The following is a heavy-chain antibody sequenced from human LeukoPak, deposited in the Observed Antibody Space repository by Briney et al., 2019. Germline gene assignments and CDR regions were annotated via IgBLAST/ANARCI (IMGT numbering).Heavy chain of an antibody. CDR1: GGTFSSYG. J-gene: IGHJ6*03. CDR3: AGGLKYQLLLDYMNV. Sequence: GASVKVSCKASGGTFSSYGLNWVRQAPGQGLEWMGWINPNSGGTNYAQKFQGRVTMTRDTSISTAYMELSRLRSDDTAVYYCAGGLKYQLLLDYMNVWGKGTTVTVSS. CDR2: INPNSGGT. D-gene: IGHD2-2*01. V-gene: IGHV1-2*02.